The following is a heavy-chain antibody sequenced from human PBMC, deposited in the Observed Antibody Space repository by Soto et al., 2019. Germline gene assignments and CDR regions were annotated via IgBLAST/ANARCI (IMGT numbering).Heavy chain of an antibody. J-gene: IGHJ6*03. CDR1: GGTFSSYA. CDR2: IIPIFGTA. V-gene: IGHV1-69*13. D-gene: IGHD6-6*01. CDR3: ASGYSSSSYYYMDV. Sequence: ASVKVSCKASGGTFSSYAISWVRQAPGQGLEWMGGIIPIFGTANYAQKFQGRVTITADESTSTAYMELSSLRSEDTAVYYCASGYSSSSYYYMDVWGKGTTVTVSS.